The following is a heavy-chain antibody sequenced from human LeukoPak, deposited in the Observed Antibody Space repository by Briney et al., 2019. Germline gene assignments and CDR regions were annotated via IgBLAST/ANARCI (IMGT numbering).Heavy chain of an antibody. Sequence: AGGSLRLSCAASGFTFSSYAMHWVRQAPGKGLEWVAVISYDGSNKYYADSVKGRFTISRDNSKNTLYLQMNSLRAEDTAVYYSARVGSRAHWYFDLWGRGTLVTVSS. V-gene: IGHV3-30-3*01. CDR3: ARVGSRAHWYFDL. J-gene: IGHJ2*01. CDR1: GFTFSSYA. CDR2: ISYDGSNK.